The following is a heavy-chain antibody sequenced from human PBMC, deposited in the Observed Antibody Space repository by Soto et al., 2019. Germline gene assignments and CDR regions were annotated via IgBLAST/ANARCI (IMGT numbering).Heavy chain of an antibody. CDR1: GGTFSSYA. V-gene: IGHV1-69*13. J-gene: IGHJ5*02. CDR3: SMAGYSSGWYELDWFDP. CDR2: IIPIFGTA. D-gene: IGHD6-19*01. Sequence: SVKVSCKASGGTFSSYAISWVRQAPGQGLEWMGGIIPIFGTANYAQKFQGRVTITADESTSTAYMELSSLRSEDTAVYYCSMAGYSSGWYELDWFDPWGQGTLVTVSS.